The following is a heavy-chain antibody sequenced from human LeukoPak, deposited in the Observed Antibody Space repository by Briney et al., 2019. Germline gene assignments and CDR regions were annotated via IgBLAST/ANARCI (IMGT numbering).Heavy chain of an antibody. D-gene: IGHD2-2*01. J-gene: IGHJ6*03. CDR3: ARVGFIVVVPAARYMDV. Sequence: PGGSLRLSCAASGFTFSSYSMNWVRQAPGKGLEWVSSISSSSSYIYYADSVKGRFTISRDNAKNSLYLQMNSLRAEDTAVYYCARVGFIVVVPAARYMDVWGKGTPVTVSS. V-gene: IGHV3-21*01. CDR1: GFTFSSYS. CDR2: ISSSSSYI.